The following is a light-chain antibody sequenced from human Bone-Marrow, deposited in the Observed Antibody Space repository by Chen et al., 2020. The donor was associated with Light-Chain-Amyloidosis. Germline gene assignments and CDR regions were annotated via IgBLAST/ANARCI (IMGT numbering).Light chain of an antibody. CDR3: QQYYSNPRT. Sequence: DIVMTQSPDSLAVSMGEGATINCKSSQSLLYNNKNYLACYQQKPGQPPRLLISWASTRDSGVPDRFSGSGSGTDFTLAISSLQAEDVAVYCCQQYYSNPRTFGQGAKVEIK. V-gene: IGKV4-1*01. CDR2: WAS. J-gene: IGKJ1*01. CDR1: QSLLYNNKNY.